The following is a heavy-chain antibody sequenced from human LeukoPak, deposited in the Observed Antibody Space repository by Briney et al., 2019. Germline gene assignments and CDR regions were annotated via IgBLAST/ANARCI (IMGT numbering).Heavy chain of an antibody. D-gene: IGHD3-10*01. CDR3: ARGPGSGSLLADREYFQH. V-gene: IGHV4-34*01. CDR1: GGSFSGYY. Sequence: PSETLSLTCAVYGGSFSGYYSSWIRQPPGKGLEWIGEINHSGSTNYNPSLKSRVTISVDTSKNQFTLKLSSVTAADTAVYYCARGPGSGSLLADREYFQHWGQGTLVTVSS. CDR2: INHSGST. J-gene: IGHJ1*01.